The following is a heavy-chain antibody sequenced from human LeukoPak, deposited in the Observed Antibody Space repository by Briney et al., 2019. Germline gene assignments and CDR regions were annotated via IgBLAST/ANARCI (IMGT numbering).Heavy chain of an antibody. CDR1: GGTFSSYA. D-gene: IGHD3-3*01. Sequence: AASVKVSCKASGGTFSSYAISWVRQAPGQGLEWMGGIIPIFGTANYAQKFQGRVTITVDESTSTAYMELSSLRSEDTAVYYCARPLIWSGPWYYFDYWGQGTLVTVSS. J-gene: IGHJ4*02. CDR2: IIPIFGTA. CDR3: ARPLIWSGPWYYFDY. V-gene: IGHV1-69*13.